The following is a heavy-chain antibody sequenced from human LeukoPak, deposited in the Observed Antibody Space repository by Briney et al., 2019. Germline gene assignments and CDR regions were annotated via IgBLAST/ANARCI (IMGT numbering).Heavy chain of an antibody. CDR1: GASISRES. J-gene: IGHJ6*03. V-gene: IGHV4-4*07. CDR2: IYDTGST. CDR3: ARNGFRTYCGTGCYSDYMDV. Sequence: SETLSLTCTVSGASISRESWTWIRQPAGKGLEWIGYIYDTGSTTYNPSLQSRLTMSVDTSKNQFSLKLTSVTAADTAVYYCARNGFRTYCGTGCYSDYMDVWGKGAAVTVSS. D-gene: IGHD2-21*02.